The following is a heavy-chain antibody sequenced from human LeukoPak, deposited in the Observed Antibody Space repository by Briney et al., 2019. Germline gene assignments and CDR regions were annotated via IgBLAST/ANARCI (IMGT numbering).Heavy chain of an antibody. Sequence: SETLSLTCAVYGGSFSGYYSSWIRQPPGKGLEWIGEINHSGSTNYNPSLKSRVTISVDTSKNQFSLKLSSVTAADTAVYYCARYYYDFWSGYYYYYMDVWGKGTTVTVSS. J-gene: IGHJ6*03. CDR3: ARYYYDFWSGYYYYYMDV. CDR1: GGSFSGYY. CDR2: INHSGST. V-gene: IGHV4-34*01. D-gene: IGHD3-3*01.